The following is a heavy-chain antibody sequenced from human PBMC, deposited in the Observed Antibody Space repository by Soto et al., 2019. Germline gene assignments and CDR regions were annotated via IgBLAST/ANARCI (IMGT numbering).Heavy chain of an antibody. CDR1: GYTFTSYG. D-gene: IGHD3-9*01. J-gene: IGHJ5*02. V-gene: IGHV1-18*01. CDR3: ARGGYFDWLLTNWFDP. Sequence: ASVKVSCKASGYTFTSYGISWVRQAPGQGLEWMGWISAYNGNTNYAQKLQGRVTMTTDTSISTAYMELSSLRSEDTAVYYCARGGYFDWLLTNWFDPWGQGTLVTVSS. CDR2: ISAYNGNT.